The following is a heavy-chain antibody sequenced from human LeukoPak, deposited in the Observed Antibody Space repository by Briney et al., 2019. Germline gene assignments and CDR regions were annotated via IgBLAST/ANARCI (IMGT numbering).Heavy chain of an antibody. Sequence: GGSLRLSCAGSGFTFSSYSMNWVRQAPGKGLEWVAVISYDGSNKYYADSVKGRFTISRDNSKNTLYLQMNSLRAEDTAVYYCARERKLRDNFDYWGQGTLVTVSS. D-gene: IGHD5-12*01. CDR1: GFTFSSYS. CDR3: ARERKLRDNFDY. V-gene: IGHV3-30*03. J-gene: IGHJ4*02. CDR2: ISYDGSNK.